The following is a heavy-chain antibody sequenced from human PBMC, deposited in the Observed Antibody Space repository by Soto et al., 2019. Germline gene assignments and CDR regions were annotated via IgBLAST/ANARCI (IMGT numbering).Heavy chain of an antibody. Sequence: EVQLVESGGGLIQVGGSLRLSCASSGFSVSSNYMSWVRQVPGKGLEWVSIIYGGGGAYYADSVKGRFTISRDTSESTLYLQMNNLRAEDTAVYYCARGPQSSLTHMVRSYFGYWGQGALVTVSS. CDR1: GFSVSSNY. CDR2: IYGGGGA. D-gene: IGHD5-18*01. V-gene: IGHV3-53*01. CDR3: ARGPQSSLTHMVRSYFGY. J-gene: IGHJ4*02.